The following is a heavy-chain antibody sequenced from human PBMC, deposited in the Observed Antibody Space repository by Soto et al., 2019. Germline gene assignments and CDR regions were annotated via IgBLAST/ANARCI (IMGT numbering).Heavy chain of an antibody. J-gene: IGHJ3*02. V-gene: IGHV4-34*01. CDR2: INHSGST. D-gene: IGHD2-15*01. CDR1: VGSFSCYY. CDR3: ARVSSSAAATGAFDI. Sequence: KTSETLSLTCAVYVGSFSCYYWIWIRQPPGKGLEWIGEINHSGSTNYNPSLKSRVTISVDTSKNQFSLKLSSVTAADTAVYYCARVSSSAAATGAFDIWGQGTMVTVSS.